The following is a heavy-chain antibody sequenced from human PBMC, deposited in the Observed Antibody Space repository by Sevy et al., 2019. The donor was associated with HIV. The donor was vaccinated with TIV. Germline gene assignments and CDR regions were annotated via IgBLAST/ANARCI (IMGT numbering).Heavy chain of an antibody. CDR3: AGPILTYNSGWSYYDY. Sequence: SETLSLTCTVSGASISSSGYYWGLIRQPPGKGLEWIASIRYGGETFYNPSLRSRVTISGDTSKNQFYLQLSSVTAADTAIYFCAGPILTYNSGWSYYDYWGQGTVVTVSS. J-gene: IGHJ4*02. CDR2: IRYGGET. V-gene: IGHV4-39*01. CDR1: GASISSSGYY. D-gene: IGHD3-22*01.